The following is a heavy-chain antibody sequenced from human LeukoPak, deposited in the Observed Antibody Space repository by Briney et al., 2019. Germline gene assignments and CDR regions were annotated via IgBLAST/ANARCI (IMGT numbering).Heavy chain of an antibody. CDR3: ARDYGSTTVTSGY. CDR1: GGTFSSYA. Sequence: ASVKVSCKASGGTFSSYAISWVRQAPGQGLERMGGIITIFGTANYAQKFQGRVTITADESTSTAYMELSSLRSEDTAVYYCARDYGSTTVTSGYWGQGTLVTVSS. D-gene: IGHD4-17*01. V-gene: IGHV1-69*13. CDR2: IITIFGTA. J-gene: IGHJ4*02.